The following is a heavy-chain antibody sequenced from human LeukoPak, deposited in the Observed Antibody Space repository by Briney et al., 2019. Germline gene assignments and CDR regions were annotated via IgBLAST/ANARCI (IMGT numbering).Heavy chain of an antibody. Sequence: ASVKVSCKASGYTFTNYDINWVRQATGQGLEWMGWMNPNTRKTGYAQKFQGRVTMTRNTAINTAYLEVTSLRSDDTAVYYCARHLSRSAYDPLGFWGQGTLVTVSS. CDR1: GYTFTNYD. CDR2: MNPNTRKT. J-gene: IGHJ4*02. D-gene: IGHD5-12*01. CDR3: ARHLSRSAYDPLGF. V-gene: IGHV1-8*02.